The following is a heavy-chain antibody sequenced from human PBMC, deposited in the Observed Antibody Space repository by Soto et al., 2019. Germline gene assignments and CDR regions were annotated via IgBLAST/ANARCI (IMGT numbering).Heavy chain of an antibody. D-gene: IGHD6-13*01. CDR2: IYSGGST. CDR3: ARDLERAAGQGY. CDR1: GFTVSSNY. J-gene: IGHJ4*02. V-gene: IGHV3-66*01. Sequence: EVQLVESGGGLVQPGGSLRLSCAASGFTVSSNYMSWVRQAPGKGLEWVSVIYSGGSTYYADSVKGRFTISRDNSKNTLYLQMNSLRAEDTAVYYCARDLERAAGQGYWGQGTLVTVSS.